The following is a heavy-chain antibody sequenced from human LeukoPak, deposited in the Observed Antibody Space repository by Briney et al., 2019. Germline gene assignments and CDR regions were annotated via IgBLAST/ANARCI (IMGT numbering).Heavy chain of an antibody. Sequence: TSETLSLTCTVSGGSISSSSYYWGWIRQPPGKGLEWIGSIYYSGSTYYNPSLKSRVTISVDTSKNQFSLKLSSVTAADTAVYYCRTTVDTAMVTVENDYWGQGTLVTVSS. CDR2: IYYSGST. CDR3: RTTVDTAMVTVENDY. J-gene: IGHJ4*02. D-gene: IGHD5-18*01. CDR1: GGSISSSSYY. V-gene: IGHV4-39*07.